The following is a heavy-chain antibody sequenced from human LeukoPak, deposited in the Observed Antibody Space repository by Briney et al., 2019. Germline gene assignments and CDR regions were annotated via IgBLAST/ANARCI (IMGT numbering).Heavy chain of an antibody. D-gene: IGHD3-10*01. CDR2: IYSGGST. Sequence: GGSLRLSCAASGFTVSSNYMSWVRQAPGTGLEWVSVIYSGGSTYYADSVKGRFTISRDNSKNTLYLQMNSLRAEDTAVYYCARGATMVRGVITYMDVWGKGTTVTVSS. V-gene: IGHV3-66*02. CDR3: ARGATMVRGVITYMDV. CDR1: GFTVSSNY. J-gene: IGHJ6*03.